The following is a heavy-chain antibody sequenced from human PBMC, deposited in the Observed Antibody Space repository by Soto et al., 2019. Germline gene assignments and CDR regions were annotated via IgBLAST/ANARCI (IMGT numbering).Heavy chain of an antibody. CDR1: GGSISSHDYY. V-gene: IGHV4-31*03. CDR3: ARAVRHSDGRGTYYEWFDP. J-gene: IGHJ5*02. D-gene: IGHD3-3*01. Sequence: QVQLQESGPGLVKPSQTLSLTCTVSGGSISSHDYYWSWLRQYPGKGLEWIGYIYYTVNTYLNPSLKSRLNISVDTSKNEFSVRLGSVTAADAALYYCARAVRHSDGRGTYYEWFDPWGQGTLVTVSP. CDR2: IYYTVNT.